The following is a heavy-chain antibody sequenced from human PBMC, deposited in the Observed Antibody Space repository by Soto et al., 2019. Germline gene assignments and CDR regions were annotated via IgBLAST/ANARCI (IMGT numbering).Heavy chain of an antibody. J-gene: IGHJ6*02. CDR2: VYYSGST. CDR3: AREGYGGGYYYYYGMDV. V-gene: IGHV4-59*01. D-gene: IGHD5-12*01. Sequence: SWIWQPPGKGLEWIGYVYYSGSTNYNPSLKSRVIISVDTSKNQFSLKLSSVTAADTAVYYCAREGYGGGYYYYYGMDVWGQGTTVTVSS.